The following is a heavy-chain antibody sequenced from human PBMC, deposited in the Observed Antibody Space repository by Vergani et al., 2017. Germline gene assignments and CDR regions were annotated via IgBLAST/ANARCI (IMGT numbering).Heavy chain of an antibody. CDR1: GYTFTGYY. CDR2: INPNSGGT. J-gene: IGHJ2*01. D-gene: IGHD4-17*01. Sequence: QVQLVQSGAEVKKPGASVKVSCKASGYTFTGYYMHWVRQAPGQGLEWMGWINPNSGGTNYAQKFQGRVTMTRDTSISTAYMELSRLRSDDTAVYYCARDLVTVTTYGGHFDLWGRGTLVTVSS. CDR3: ARDLVTVTTYGGHFDL. V-gene: IGHV1-2*02.